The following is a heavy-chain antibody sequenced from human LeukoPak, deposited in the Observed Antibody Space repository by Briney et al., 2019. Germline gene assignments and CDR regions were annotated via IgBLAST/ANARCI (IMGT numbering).Heavy chain of an antibody. D-gene: IGHD6-13*01. V-gene: IGHV3-7*01. Sequence: GGSLRLSCAASGFTFSSYWMSWVRQAPGKGLEWVANIKQDGSEKNYVDSVKGRFTISRDDAKNSMSLQMNSLRAEDTAVYYCTREGILSGVDYWGQGTLVTVSS. CDR3: TREGILSGVDY. CDR2: IKQDGSEK. J-gene: IGHJ4*02. CDR1: GFTFSSYW.